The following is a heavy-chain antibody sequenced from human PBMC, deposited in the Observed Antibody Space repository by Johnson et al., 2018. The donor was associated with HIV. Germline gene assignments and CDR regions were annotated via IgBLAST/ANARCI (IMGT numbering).Heavy chain of an antibody. CDR1: GFTFSNAW. J-gene: IGHJ3*02. Sequence: EVQLVESGGGLVKPGGSLRLSCAASGFTFSNAWMSWVRQAPGKGLEWVGRIKSKTDGGTTDYAAPVKGRFTISRDDSKNTLYLQMNSLKTEDTAVYYCTTGTRVQGETDMWGQGTMVTVSS. CDR3: TTGTRVQGETDM. CDR2: IKSKTDGGTT. D-gene: IGHD3-10*01. V-gene: IGHV3-15*01.